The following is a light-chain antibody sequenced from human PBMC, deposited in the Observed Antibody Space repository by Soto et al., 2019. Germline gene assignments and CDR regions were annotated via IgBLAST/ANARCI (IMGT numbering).Light chain of an antibody. CDR3: QQSYSTPFT. J-gene: IGKJ3*01. Sequence: DIQMTQSPSSLSASVGDRVTITCRASQSISNYLSWYQQKPGKPPKLLIYAASNLQSGVPSRFSGSRSGTDYTLPISSLQPEDFATYYCQQSYSTPFTFGPVTKVYIK. V-gene: IGKV1-39*01. CDR1: QSISNY. CDR2: AAS.